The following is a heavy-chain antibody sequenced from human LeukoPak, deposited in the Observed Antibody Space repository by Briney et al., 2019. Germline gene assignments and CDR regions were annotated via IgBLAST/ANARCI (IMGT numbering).Heavy chain of an antibody. V-gene: IGHV3-23*01. CDR2: ITASSDST. CDR1: GFTFSSYW. J-gene: IGHJ4*02. Sequence: GGSLRLSCEASGFTFSSYWMHWVRQAPGKGLEWVSTITASSDSTFYADSVKGRFTISRDDSKNTFYLQMNSLRVEDTAMYYCAKDGSGYFYTFDYWGQGTLVTASS. D-gene: IGHD3-22*01. CDR3: AKDGSGYFYTFDY.